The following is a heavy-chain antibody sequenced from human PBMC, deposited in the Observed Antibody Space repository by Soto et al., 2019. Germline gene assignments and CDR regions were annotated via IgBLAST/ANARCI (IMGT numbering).Heavy chain of an antibody. V-gene: IGHV5-51*01. J-gene: IGHJ4*02. CDR3: ARCFGHIYYFND. CDR2: IYPGDFDT. Sequence: PGESLKISCKASGYSFTTFWIGWVRQMPGKGLELMGLIYPGDFDTRYTPSFQGQVTITVDKSISTAYLQLSSLEASDTAIYYCARCFGHIYYFNDWGQGTLVNVSS. CDR1: GYSFTTFW. D-gene: IGHD3-10*01.